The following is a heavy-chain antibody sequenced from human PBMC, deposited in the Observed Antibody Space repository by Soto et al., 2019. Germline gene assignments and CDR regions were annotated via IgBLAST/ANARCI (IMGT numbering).Heavy chain of an antibody. J-gene: IGHJ6*02. CDR1: GFTFDDYA. D-gene: IGHD2-15*01. V-gene: IGHV3-9*01. CDR2: ISWNSGSI. Sequence: GGSLRLSCAASGFTFDDYAMHWVRQAPGKGLEWVSGISWNSGSIGYADSVKGRFTISRDNAKNSLYLQMNSLRAEDTALYYCAKDRGGRGNFYYDYYGMDVWGQGTTVTVSS. CDR3: AKDRGGRGNFYYDYYGMDV.